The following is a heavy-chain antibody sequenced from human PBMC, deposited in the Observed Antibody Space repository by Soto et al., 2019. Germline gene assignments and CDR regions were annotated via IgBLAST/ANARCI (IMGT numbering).Heavy chain of an antibody. CDR1: GFTFSTYS. CDR3: ARVKAQILSSGWYGGDDI. D-gene: IGHD6-19*01. J-gene: IGHJ3*02. CDR2: IRDSGHST. Sequence: EVQLLESGGGLVQPGGSLRLSCAASGFTFSTYSMTWVRQAPGKGLEWVSTIRDSGHSTHYADSVRGRFAISRENSENTLFLQMNSLRAEDTAVYYCARVKAQILSSGWYGGDDIWGQGTMVTVSS. V-gene: IGHV3-23*01.